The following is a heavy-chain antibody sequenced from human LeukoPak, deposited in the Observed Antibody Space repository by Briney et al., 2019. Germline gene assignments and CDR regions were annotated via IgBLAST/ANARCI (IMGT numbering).Heavy chain of an antibody. J-gene: IGHJ5*02. CDR3: ARDYCSSASCYGGNIDP. D-gene: IGHD2-2*01. V-gene: IGHV1-18*01. CDR1: GYTFTSYG. Sequence: ASVKVSCKASGYTFTSYGVNWVRQAPGQGLEWMGWISPYSGNTNYAQNLQGRVTMTTDTSTSTAYMEVRNLRSEDTPVYYCARDYCSSASCYGGNIDPWGQGTLVTVSS. CDR2: ISPYSGNT.